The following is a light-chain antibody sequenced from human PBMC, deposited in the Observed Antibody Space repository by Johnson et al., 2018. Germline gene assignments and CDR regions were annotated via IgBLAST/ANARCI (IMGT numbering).Light chain of an antibody. Sequence: QSVLTQPPSVYAAPGQKVTISCSGSSSNIGNNYVSWYQQLPGTAPKLLIYENNKRPSGIPDRFSGSKSGTSATLGITGLQTGDEADYYYGTWDSSLSAGNVFGTGTKVTSL. CDR1: SSNIGNNY. CDR3: GTWDSSLSAGNV. V-gene: IGLV1-51*02. J-gene: IGLJ1*01. CDR2: ENN.